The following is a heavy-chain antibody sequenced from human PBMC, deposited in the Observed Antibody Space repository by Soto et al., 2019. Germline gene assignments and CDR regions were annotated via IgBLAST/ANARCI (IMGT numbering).Heavy chain of an antibody. J-gene: IGHJ4*02. CDR1: GGSVSSGNYY. CDR3: ARRQGDFDILTGSYREGQSGFDY. CDR2: IYYSGRT. D-gene: IGHD3-9*01. Sequence: QLQLQESGPGLVKPSETLSLTCTVSGGSVSSGNYYWGWIRQPPAKGLEWIGNIYYSGRTYYNPSLKSRVIIFVDTSKNQFSLRVSSVTAADTAVYYCARRQGDFDILTGSYREGQSGFDYWGQGTLVTVSS. V-gene: IGHV4-39*01.